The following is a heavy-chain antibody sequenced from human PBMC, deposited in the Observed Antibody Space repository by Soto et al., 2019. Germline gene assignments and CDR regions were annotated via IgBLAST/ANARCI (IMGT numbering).Heavy chain of an antibody. CDR3: VKSSRRDTTASRGMDV. CDR1: GFTFSSCA. J-gene: IGHJ6*02. Sequence: EVQLVESGGDLVQPGGSLRLSCSASGFTFSSCAMHWVRQAPGKGLEYVSAISYNGGSTYNADSVEGRYTISRDNSKNTLYLQTSTLRPEDTAVYYCVKSSRRDTTASRGMDVWGQGTTVTVSS. V-gene: IGHV3-64D*06. CDR2: ISYNGGST. D-gene: IGHD1-26*01.